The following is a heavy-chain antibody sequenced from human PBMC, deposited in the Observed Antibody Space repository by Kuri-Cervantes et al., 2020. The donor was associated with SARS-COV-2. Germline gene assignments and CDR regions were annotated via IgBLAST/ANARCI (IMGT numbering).Heavy chain of an antibody. CDR2: IKQDGSEK. CDR1: GFTFSSYW. Sequence: GESLKISCAASGFTFSSYWMSWVRQAPGKGLEWVANIKQDGSEKYYVDSVKGRFTISRDNAKNSLYLQMNSLRAEDTAVYYCATPAPEYGGNSGGWVFWGRGTLVTVSS. V-gene: IGHV3-7*01. CDR3: ATPAPEYGGNSGGWVF. D-gene: IGHD4-23*01. J-gene: IGHJ4*02.